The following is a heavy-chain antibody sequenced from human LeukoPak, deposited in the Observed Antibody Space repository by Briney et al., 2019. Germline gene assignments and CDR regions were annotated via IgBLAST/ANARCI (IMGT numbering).Heavy chain of an antibody. D-gene: IGHD3-10*01. V-gene: IGHV3-7*01. CDR3: ARHLLSLWFGESRLRFDP. CDR2: IKQDGSEK. Sequence: PGGSLRLSCAASGFTFSSYWMSWVRQAPGKGLEWVANIKQDGSEKYYVDSVKGRFTISRDNAKNSLYLQMNSLRAEDTAVYYCARHLLSLWFGESRLRFDPWGQGTLVTVSS. CDR1: GFTFSSYW. J-gene: IGHJ5*02.